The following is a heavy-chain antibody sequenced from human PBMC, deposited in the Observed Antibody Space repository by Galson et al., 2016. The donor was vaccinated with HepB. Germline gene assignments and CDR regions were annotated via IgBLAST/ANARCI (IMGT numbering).Heavy chain of an antibody. V-gene: IGHV5-10-1*01. J-gene: IGHJ4*02. CDR1: GYTFTTYW. Sequence: QSGAEVKKPGESLRISCKGSGYTFTTYWITWVRQMPGKGLEWMGRIDPSDSDINYSPSFEGHVTISVAKSITSAYLQWRSLRASDTAIYYCARHLTRVSPLDYWGQGTLVTVSS. CDR2: IDPSDSDI. CDR3: ARHLTRVSPLDY.